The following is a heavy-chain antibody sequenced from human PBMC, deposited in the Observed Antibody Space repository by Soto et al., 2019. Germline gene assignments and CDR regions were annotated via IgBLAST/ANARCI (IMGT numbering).Heavy chain of an antibody. D-gene: IGHD3-16*01. CDR2: IYHSGST. J-gene: IGHJ4*02. Sequence: PSETLSLTCAVYGGSFSGYYWSWIRQPPGKGLEWIGEIYHSGSTKYNPSLRSRVTISVDKSKNQFSLKLSSVTAADTAVYYCARSVDYIWGSYPDYWGQGTLVTVSS. V-gene: IGHV4-34*01. CDR1: GGSFSGYY. CDR3: ARSVDYIWGSYPDY.